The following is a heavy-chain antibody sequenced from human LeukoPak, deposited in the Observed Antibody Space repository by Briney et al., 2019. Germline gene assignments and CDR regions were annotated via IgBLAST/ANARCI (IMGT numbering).Heavy chain of an antibody. CDR2: ISGSGGFA. D-gene: IGHD4-17*01. J-gene: IGHJ4*02. V-gene: IGHV3-23*01. CDR3: AKGATVTTAFGGDY. Sequence: GSLRLSCAASGFTFSSYAMNWVRQAPGKGLEWVSAISGSGGFAYYADSVKGRFTLSRDNSKNTVYLQMNSLRAEDTAVYYCAKGATVTTAFGGDYWGQGTLVTVSS. CDR1: GFTFSSYA.